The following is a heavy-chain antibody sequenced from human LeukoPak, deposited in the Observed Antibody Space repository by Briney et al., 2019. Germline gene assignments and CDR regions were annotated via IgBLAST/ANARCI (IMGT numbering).Heavy chain of an antibody. J-gene: IGHJ4*02. CDR2: ISGSGGST. Sequence: GGSLRLSCAASGFTFSSYAMSWVRQAPGKGLEWVSAISGSGGSTYYADSVKGRFTISRDNSKNTPYLQMNSLRAEDTAVYYCAKDGVTMIGRGTYFDYWGQGTLVTVSS. D-gene: IGHD3-22*01. CDR1: GFTFSSYA. CDR3: AKDGVTMIGRGTYFDY. V-gene: IGHV3-23*01.